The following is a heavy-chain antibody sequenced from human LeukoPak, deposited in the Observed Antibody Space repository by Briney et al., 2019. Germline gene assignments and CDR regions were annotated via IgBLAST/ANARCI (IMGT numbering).Heavy chain of an antibody. D-gene: IGHD2-2*01. J-gene: IGHJ4*02. CDR1: GGSFSGYY. CDR2: INHSGST. Sequence: SEALSLTCAVYGGSFSGYYWSWIRQPPGKGLEWIGEINHSGSTNYNPSLESRVTISVDTSKNQFSLKLSSVTAADTAVYYCARLVGDIVVVPAAIGVGYYFDYWGQGTLVTVSS. V-gene: IGHV4-34*01. CDR3: ARLVGDIVVVPAAIGVGYYFDY.